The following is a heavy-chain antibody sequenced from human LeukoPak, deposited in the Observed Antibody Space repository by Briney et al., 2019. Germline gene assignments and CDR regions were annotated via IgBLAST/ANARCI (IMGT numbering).Heavy chain of an antibody. CDR2: IYYSGST. Sequence: SETLSLTCTVSGGSISSYYWSWIRQPPGKGLEWIGYIYYSGSTNYNPFLKSRVTISVDTSKNQFSLKLSSVTAADTAVYYCARTRSGYSGYDYFDYWGQGTLVTVSS. CDR3: ARTRSGYSGYDYFDY. D-gene: IGHD5-12*01. V-gene: IGHV4-59*01. J-gene: IGHJ4*02. CDR1: GGSISSYY.